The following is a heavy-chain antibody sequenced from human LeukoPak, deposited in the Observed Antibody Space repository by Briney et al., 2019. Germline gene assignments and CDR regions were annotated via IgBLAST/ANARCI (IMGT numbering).Heavy chain of an antibody. D-gene: IGHD3-16*02. CDR3: ASLRLGELSPYYYMDV. Sequence: SETLSLTCTVSGGSISSYYWSWIRQPAGKGLEWIGRIYTSGSTNYNPSLKSRVTMSVDTSKNQFPLKLSSVTAADTAVYYCASLRLGELSPYYYMDVWGKGTTVTVSS. J-gene: IGHJ6*03. CDR1: GGSISSYY. CDR2: IYTSGST. V-gene: IGHV4-4*07.